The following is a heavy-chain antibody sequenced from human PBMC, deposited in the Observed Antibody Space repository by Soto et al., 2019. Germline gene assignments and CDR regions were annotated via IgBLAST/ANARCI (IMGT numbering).Heavy chain of an antibody. CDR2: MNPNSGNT. D-gene: IGHD2-8*01. V-gene: IGHV1-8*01. Sequence: ASVKVSCKASGYTFTSYDINWVRQATGQGLEWMGWMNPNSGNTGYAQKFQGRVTMTRNTSISTAYMELSSLRSEDTAVYYCARSILYYGEPEAGHDYWGQGTLVTVSS. J-gene: IGHJ4*02. CDR1: GYTFTSYD. CDR3: ARSILYYGEPEAGHDY.